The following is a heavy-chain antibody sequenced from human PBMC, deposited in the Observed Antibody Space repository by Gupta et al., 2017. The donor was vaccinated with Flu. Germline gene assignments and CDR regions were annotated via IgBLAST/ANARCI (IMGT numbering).Heavy chain of an antibody. V-gene: IGHV4-31*02. CDR3: ARDSGGEASVGDYYYGLDV. D-gene: IGHD4-17*01. CDR2: IHHSGST. Sequence: IRQHPGKGLEWIGYIHHSGSTYYNPSLKSRVALSVDKGRKQFSLELSSVTVADTAVYFCARDSGGEASVGDYYYGLDVWGQGTTVTVS. J-gene: IGHJ6*02.